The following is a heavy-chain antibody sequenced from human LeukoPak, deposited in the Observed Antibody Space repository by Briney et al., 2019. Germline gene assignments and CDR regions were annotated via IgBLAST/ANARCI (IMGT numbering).Heavy chain of an antibody. J-gene: IGHJ4*02. CDR2: ISGSGGST. CDR3: AKDRSGSYSGTFDY. V-gene: IGHV3-23*01. D-gene: IGHD1-26*01. Sequence: PGGSLRLSCAASGFTFSSYAMSWVRQAPGRGLEWVSAISGSGGSTYYADSVKGRFTISRDNSKNTLYLQMNSLRAEDTAVYYCAKDRSGSYSGTFDYWGQGTLVTVSS. CDR1: GFTFSSYA.